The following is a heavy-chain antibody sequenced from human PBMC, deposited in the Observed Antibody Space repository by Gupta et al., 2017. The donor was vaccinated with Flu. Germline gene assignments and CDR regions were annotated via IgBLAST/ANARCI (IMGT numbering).Heavy chain of an antibody. V-gene: IGHV3-23*01. CDR3: AKGGHRSPFDY. Sequence: EVQLMEAGGGLVQPGGSLRLSCAASGFTFSTNDLSWVRQAPGKGMEGVSTRSGWGESTFYADSVKGRFTVSTDYFKSTAYLQMNTLRADDTAVYHCAKGGHRSPFDYWGQGILVTVSS. D-gene: IGHD1-26*01. CDR1: GFTFSTND. CDR2: RSGWGEST. J-gene: IGHJ4*02.